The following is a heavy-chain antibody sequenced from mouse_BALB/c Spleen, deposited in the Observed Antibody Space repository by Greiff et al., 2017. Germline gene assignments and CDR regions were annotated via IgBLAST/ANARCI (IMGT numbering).Heavy chain of an antibody. J-gene: IGHJ3*01. D-gene: IGHD1-1*01. CDR3: AREYYYGSSSGIAY. V-gene: IGHV3-6*02. Sequence: VQLQQSGPGLVKPSQSLSLTCSVPGYSITSGYYWNWIRQFPGNKLEWMGYISYDGSNNYNPSLKNRISITRDTSKNQFFLKLNSVTTEDTATYYCAREYYYGSSSGIAYWGQGTLVTVSA. CDR2: ISYDGSN. CDR1: GYSITSGYY.